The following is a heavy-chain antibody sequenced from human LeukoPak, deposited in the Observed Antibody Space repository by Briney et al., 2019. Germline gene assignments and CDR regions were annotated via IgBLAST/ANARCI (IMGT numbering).Heavy chain of an antibody. J-gene: IGHJ4*02. CDR3: ARGDDYDAPFDF. D-gene: IGHD3-16*01. Sequence: PSETLSLTCSVSRGSISTSYWNWIRQPPGKGLEWFGYIYYNGNTNYNPSLQSRVTISVDTSKNQFSLKLRSVTAADTAVYYCARGDDYDAPFDFWGQGTLVTVSS. CDR2: IYYNGNT. V-gene: IGHV4-59*12. CDR1: RGSISTSY.